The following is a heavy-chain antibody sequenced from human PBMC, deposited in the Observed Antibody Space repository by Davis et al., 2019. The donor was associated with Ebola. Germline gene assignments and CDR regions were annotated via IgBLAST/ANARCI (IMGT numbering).Heavy chain of an antibody. CDR2: IYSGGST. Sequence: PGGSLRLSCAASGFTVSSNYMSWVRQAPGKGLEWVSVIYSGGSTYYADSVKGRFTISRDNSKNTLYLQMNSLRAEDTAVYYCARDSGYSSSSGAFDIWGQGTMVTVSS. J-gene: IGHJ3*02. CDR1: GFTVSSNY. CDR3: ARDSGYSSSSGAFDI. D-gene: IGHD6-6*01. V-gene: IGHV3-53*01.